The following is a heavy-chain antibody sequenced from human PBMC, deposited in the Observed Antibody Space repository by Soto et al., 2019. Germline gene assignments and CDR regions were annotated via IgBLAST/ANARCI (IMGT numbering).Heavy chain of an antibody. CDR1: GFTFSSYA. V-gene: IGHV3-23*01. CDR2: ISGGGGST. Sequence: GGSLRLSCAASGFTFSSYAMNWVRQAPGKGLEWVAGISGGGGSTYYADSVRGRFTISRDTSKNTVYLQLNSLRAEDTAVYYCAKGFIVVVTVLRPDDAFDIWGQGAMVTVSS. J-gene: IGHJ3*02. CDR3: AKGFIVVVTVLRPDDAFDI. D-gene: IGHD2-21*02.